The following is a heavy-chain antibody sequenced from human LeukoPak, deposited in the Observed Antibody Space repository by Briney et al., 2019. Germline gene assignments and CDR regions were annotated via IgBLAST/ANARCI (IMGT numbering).Heavy chain of an antibody. CDR1: GFTFSSYG. V-gene: IGHV3-33*01. CDR3: AREIGSEDSSGWYGYYYYYGMDV. Sequence: GRSLRLSCTASGFTFSSYGMHWVRQAPGKGLEWVAGIWYDGSNKYYADSVKGRFTISRDNSKNTLYLQMNSLRAEDTAVYYCAREIGSEDSSGWYGYYYYYGMDVWGKGTTVTVSS. J-gene: IGHJ6*04. CDR2: IWYDGSNK. D-gene: IGHD6-19*01.